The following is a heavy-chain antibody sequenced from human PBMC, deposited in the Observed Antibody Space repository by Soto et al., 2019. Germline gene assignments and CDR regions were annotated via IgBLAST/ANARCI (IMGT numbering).Heavy chain of an antibody. CDR2: ISYDGSNK. V-gene: IGHV3-30-3*01. CDR3: ARPRTYNWNDPFDY. CDR1: GFTYSTYT. Sequence: GGSLRLSCAASGFTYSTYTMHWVRQAPGKGLEWVALISYDGSNKYYADSVKGRFTISRDNSKNTLYLQMNSLRAEDTAVYYCARPRTYNWNDPFDYWGQGTLVTVSS. J-gene: IGHJ4*02. D-gene: IGHD1-20*01.